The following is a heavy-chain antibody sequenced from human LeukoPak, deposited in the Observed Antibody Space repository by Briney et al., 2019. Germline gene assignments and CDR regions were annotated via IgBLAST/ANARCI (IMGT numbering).Heavy chain of an antibody. V-gene: IGHV3-48*02. Sequence: GGSLRLSCAASGFTFSSYSISWVRQAPGKGLEWVSYISSSSTMSYADSVEGRFTISRDNANNSLYLQMSSLRDEDTAVYYCARGGTSSSLAYWGQGTLVTVSS. CDR3: ARGGTSSSLAY. CDR1: GFTFSSYS. D-gene: IGHD4-23*01. CDR2: ISSSSTM. J-gene: IGHJ4*02.